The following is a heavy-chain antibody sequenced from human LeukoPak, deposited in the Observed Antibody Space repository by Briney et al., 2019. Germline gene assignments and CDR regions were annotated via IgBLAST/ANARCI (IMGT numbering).Heavy chain of an antibody. CDR3: ARELFWSGYYFDY. CDR2: IYHSGST. D-gene: IGHD3-3*01. V-gene: IGHV4-38-2*02. CDR1: GDSINSGYY. Sequence: PSETLSLTCTVSGDSINSGYYWGWSRQPPGKGGEWIGTIYHSGSTYYNPSLKSGLSISVDMSKNQFSLKLSSVTAADTAVYYCARELFWSGYYFDYWGQGTLVAVSS. J-gene: IGHJ4*02.